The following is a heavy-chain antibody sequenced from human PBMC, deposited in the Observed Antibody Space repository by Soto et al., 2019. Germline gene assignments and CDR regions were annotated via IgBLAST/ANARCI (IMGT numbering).Heavy chain of an antibody. D-gene: IGHD2-2*01. CDR2: INPSGGST. J-gene: IGHJ6*02. Sequence: ASVKVSCKASGYTFTSYYMHWVRQAPGQGLEWMGIINPSGGSTSYAQKFQGRVTMTRDTSTSTVYMELSSLRSEDTAVYYCARDGYCISTSCRPIRPSEYYYYGMDVWGQGTTVTVSS. CDR1: GYTFTSYY. CDR3: ARDGYCISTSCRPIRPSEYYYYGMDV. V-gene: IGHV1-46*01.